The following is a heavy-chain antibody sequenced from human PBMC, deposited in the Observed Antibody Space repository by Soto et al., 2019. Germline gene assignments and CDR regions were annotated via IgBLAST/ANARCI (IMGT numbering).Heavy chain of an antibody. CDR3: AKDLQQLVLFYYYCGMDV. Sequence: QVQLVESGGGVVQPGRSLRLSCAASGFTFSSYGMHWVRQAPGKGLEWVAVISYDGSNKYYADSVKGRFTISRDNSKNTLYLQMNSLRAEDTAVYYCAKDLQQLVLFYYYCGMDVWGQGTTVTVSS. J-gene: IGHJ6*02. CDR2: ISYDGSNK. V-gene: IGHV3-30*18. D-gene: IGHD6-13*01. CDR1: GFTFSSYG.